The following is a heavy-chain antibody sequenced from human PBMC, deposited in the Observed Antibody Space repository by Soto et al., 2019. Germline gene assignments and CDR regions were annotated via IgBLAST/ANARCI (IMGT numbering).Heavy chain of an antibody. D-gene: IGHD2-15*01. V-gene: IGHV3-30*18. CDR1: GFAFRSYG. Sequence: QVQLVESGGGVVQPGRSLKLSCAASGFAFRSYGMHWVRQAPGKGLEWVAVISYDGSNKYYVDSLKGRFTISRDNSKNTLYLQMNSMRPEDTAVYYCAKEDSLVVVADYWGQGTLVTVSS. CDR3: AKEDSLVVVADY. CDR2: ISYDGSNK. J-gene: IGHJ4*02.